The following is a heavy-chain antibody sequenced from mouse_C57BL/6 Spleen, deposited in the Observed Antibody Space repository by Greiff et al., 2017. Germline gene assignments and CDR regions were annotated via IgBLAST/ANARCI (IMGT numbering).Heavy chain of an antibody. CDR3: ARNALFLAY. Sequence: VQLQQSGPELVKPGASVKISCKASGYSFTGYYMNWVKQSPEQSLEWIGEINPSTGGTTYNQKFKAKDTLTVDKSSSTAYMQLKSLTSEDSAVYYCARNALFLAYWGQGTLVTVSA. CDR1: GYSFTGYY. CDR2: INPSTGGT. D-gene: IGHD1-1*02. J-gene: IGHJ3*01. V-gene: IGHV1-42*01.